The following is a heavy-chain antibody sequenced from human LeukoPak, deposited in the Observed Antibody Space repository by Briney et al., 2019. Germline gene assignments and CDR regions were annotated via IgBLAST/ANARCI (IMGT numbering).Heavy chain of an antibody. CDR1: GFTFSNYW. D-gene: IGHD2-2*01. Sequence: GGSLRLSCAASGFTFSNYWMSWVRQAPGKGLEWVANIKQDGSEKYYVNSVKGRFTISRDNAKNSLYLQMNSLRAEDTALYYCAKDSTPHRYYFDYWGQGTLVTVSS. CDR3: AKDSTPHRYYFDY. CDR2: IKQDGSEK. J-gene: IGHJ4*02. V-gene: IGHV3-7*03.